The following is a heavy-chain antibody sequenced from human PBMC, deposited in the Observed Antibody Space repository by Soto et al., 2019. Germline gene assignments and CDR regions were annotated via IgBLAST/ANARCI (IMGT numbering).Heavy chain of an antibody. CDR3: ARGRYYYFDY. V-gene: IGHV4-34*01. D-gene: IGHD1-1*01. J-gene: IGHJ4*02. Sequence: QVQLQQWGAGLLKPSETLSLTCAVYGGSFRGYYWSWIRQPPGKGLEWIGEINHSGSTNYNPSLKSRVTISVDTSKNQFSLKLSSVTAADTAVYYCARGRYYYFDYWGQGTLVTVSS. CDR2: INHSGST. CDR1: GGSFRGYY.